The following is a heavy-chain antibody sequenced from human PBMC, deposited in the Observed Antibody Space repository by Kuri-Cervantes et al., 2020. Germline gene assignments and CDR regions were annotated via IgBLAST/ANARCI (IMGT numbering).Heavy chain of an antibody. V-gene: IGHV3-9*01. Sequence: LSLTCAASGFTFDDYAMHWVRQAPGKGLEWVSGISWNSGSIGYADSVKGRFTISRDNAKNSLYLQMNSLRAEDTAVYYCARGLEDVWGSYPDYWGQGTLVTVSS. CDR2: ISWNSGSI. J-gene: IGHJ4*02. D-gene: IGHD3-16*01. CDR3: ARGLEDVWGSYPDY. CDR1: GFTFDDYA.